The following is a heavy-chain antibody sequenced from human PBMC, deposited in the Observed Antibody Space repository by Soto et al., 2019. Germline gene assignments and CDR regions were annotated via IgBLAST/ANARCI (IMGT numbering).Heavy chain of an antibody. CDR1: GFTFSSYG. CDR2: IWYDGSNK. J-gene: IGHJ6*02. V-gene: IGHV3-33*01. D-gene: IGHD4-4*01. CDR3: ARGPHYSIAGLSLYYGMDV. Sequence: PGGSLRPSCAASGFTFSSYGMPWVRQAPGKGLEWVAVIWYDGSNKYYADSVKGRFTISRDNSKNTLYLQMNSLRAEDTAVYYCARGPHYSIAGLSLYYGMDVWGQGTTVTVSS.